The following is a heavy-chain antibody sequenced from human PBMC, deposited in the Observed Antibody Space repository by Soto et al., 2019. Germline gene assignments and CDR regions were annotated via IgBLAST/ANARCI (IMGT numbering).Heavy chain of an antibody. V-gene: IGHV1-8*01. Sequence: ASVKVSCKASGYTFTSYDINWVRQATGQGLEWMGWMNPNSGNTGYAQKFQGRVTMTRNTSISTAYMELSSLRSEDTAVYYCARSYYDYYYMDVWGKGTTVTVSS. CDR1: GYTFTSYD. CDR2: MNPNSGNT. J-gene: IGHJ6*03. CDR3: ARSYYDYYYMDV.